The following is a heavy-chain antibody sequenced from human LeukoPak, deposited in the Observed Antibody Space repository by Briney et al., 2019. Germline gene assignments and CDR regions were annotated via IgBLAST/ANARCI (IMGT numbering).Heavy chain of an antibody. J-gene: IGHJ4*02. V-gene: IGHV1-46*01. CDR3: ARDVGYYDSSGYQAYYFDY. CDR2: INPSGGST. Sequence: GASVKVSCKASGYTFTSYGISWVRQAPGQGLEWMGIINPSGGSTSYAQKFQGRVTMTRDTSTSTVYMELSSLRSEDTAVYYCARDVGYYDSSGYQAYYFDYWGQGTLVTVSS. D-gene: IGHD3-22*01. CDR1: GYTFTSYG.